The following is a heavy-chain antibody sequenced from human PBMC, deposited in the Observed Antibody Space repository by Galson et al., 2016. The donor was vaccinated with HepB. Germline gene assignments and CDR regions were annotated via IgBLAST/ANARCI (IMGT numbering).Heavy chain of an antibody. CDR3: ARGSNCSGGRCFWFDP. D-gene: IGHD2-15*01. Sequence: LSLTCTVSGGSISSGGYYWTWIRQHPGKGLEWIGYIYYSGSTYYNSSLKSRVIISVDTSKNQFSLMLGSVTAAATAFYYCARGSNCSGGRCFWFDPWGQGTLVTVSS. V-gene: IGHV4-31*03. CDR1: GGSISSGGYY. CDR2: IYYSGST. J-gene: IGHJ5*02.